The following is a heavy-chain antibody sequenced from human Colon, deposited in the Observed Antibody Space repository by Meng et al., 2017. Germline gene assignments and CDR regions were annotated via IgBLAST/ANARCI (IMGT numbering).Heavy chain of an antibody. CDR2: IDHFGIS. CDR3: ATGLRHGDWFDP. J-gene: IGHJ5*02. Sequence: QVQLQQGGAGLLKPSETLSLTCAVSGGSFSGFYWSWIRQPPGKGLEWIGEIDHFGISNYNSSLKGRLTMSVDTSKKQISLTLTSVTAADTAVYYCATGLRHGDWFDPWGPGTPVTVFS. V-gene: IGHV4-34*02. D-gene: IGHD4-17*01. CDR1: GGSFSGFY.